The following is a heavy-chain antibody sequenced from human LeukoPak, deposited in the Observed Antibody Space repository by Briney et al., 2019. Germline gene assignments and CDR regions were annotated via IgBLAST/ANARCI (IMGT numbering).Heavy chain of an antibody. CDR3: ARDPKDDTSGYYYFDY. Sequence: ASVKVSCKASGYTFTSKYMHWARQAPGQGLEWMGIINPSGGRTSYAQKFQGRVTMTRDMSTSTVYMELSSLKSEDTAVYYCARDPKDDTSGYYYFDYWGQGTLVTVSS. CDR1: GYTFTSKY. D-gene: IGHD3-22*01. CDR2: INPSGGRT. J-gene: IGHJ4*02. V-gene: IGHV1-46*01.